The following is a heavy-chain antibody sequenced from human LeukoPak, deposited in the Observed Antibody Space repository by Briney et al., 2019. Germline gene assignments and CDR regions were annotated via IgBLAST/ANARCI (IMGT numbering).Heavy chain of an antibody. V-gene: IGHV4-59*12. CDR2: IYYSGST. J-gene: IGHJ4*02. Sequence: SETLSLTRTVSGGSISSYYWSWIRQPPGKGLEWIGYIYYSGSTNYNPSLKSRVTISVDTSKNQFSLKLSSVTAADTAVYYCARLAYSVGALDYWGQGTLVTVSS. D-gene: IGHD1-26*01. CDR3: ARLAYSVGALDY. CDR1: GGSISSYY.